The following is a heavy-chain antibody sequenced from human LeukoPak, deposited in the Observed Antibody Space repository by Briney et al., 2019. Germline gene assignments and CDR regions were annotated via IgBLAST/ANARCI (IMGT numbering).Heavy chain of an antibody. CDR2: IFYSGST. CDR3: ARHTLQGWFDP. J-gene: IGHJ5*02. CDR1: GGSISNYY. Sequence: SETLSLTCTVSGGSISNYYWSWIRQPPGKGLEWIGYIFYSGSTNYNPSLKSRVTISVDTSKNQFSLKLSSVTAADTAVYYCARHTLQGWFDPWGQGTLVTLSS. V-gene: IGHV4-59*08.